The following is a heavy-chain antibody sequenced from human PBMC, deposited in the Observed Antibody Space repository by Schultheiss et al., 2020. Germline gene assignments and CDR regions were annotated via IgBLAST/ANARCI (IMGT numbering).Heavy chain of an antibody. Sequence: GGSLRLSCAASGFTFSSYAMSWIRQAPGKGLEWVSYISSSGSTIYYADSVKGRFTISRDNAKNSLYLQMNSLRAEDTAVYYCARDQTTVTTFGMDVWGQGTTVNVSS. V-gene: IGHV3-48*04. CDR2: ISSSGSTI. CDR1: GFTFSSYA. D-gene: IGHD4-17*01. J-gene: IGHJ6*02. CDR3: ARDQTTVTTFGMDV.